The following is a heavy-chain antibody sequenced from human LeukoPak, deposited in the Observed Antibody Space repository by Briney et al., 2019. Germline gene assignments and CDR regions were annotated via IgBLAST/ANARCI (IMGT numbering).Heavy chain of an antibody. CDR1: GYSFSSYW. CDR3: ARPRTHYYDSSGALRIDAFDI. J-gene: IGHJ3*02. V-gene: IGHV5-51*01. D-gene: IGHD3-22*01. Sequence: GESLKISCKGSGYSFSSYWIGWVRQMPGKGLEWMGIIYPGDSDTRYSPSFQGQVTISADKSISTAYLQWSSLQASDTAMYYCARPRTHYYDSSGALRIDAFDIWGQGTMVTVSS. CDR2: IYPGDSDT.